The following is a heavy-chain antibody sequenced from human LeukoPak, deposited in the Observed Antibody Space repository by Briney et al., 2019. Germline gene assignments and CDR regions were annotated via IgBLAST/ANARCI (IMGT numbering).Heavy chain of an antibody. J-gene: IGHJ4*02. CDR2: IKQDGTEE. Sequence: PGGSPRLSCVASGFTFSSSWMSWVRRAPGKGLEWVANIKQDGTEEYYVDSVGGRFSISKDNAKNSLYLQMISLRAEDTAVYYCARDPCHGALDYWGQGALVTVSS. CDR1: GFTFSSSW. D-gene: IGHD2-2*01. CDR3: ARDPCHGALDY. V-gene: IGHV3-7*03.